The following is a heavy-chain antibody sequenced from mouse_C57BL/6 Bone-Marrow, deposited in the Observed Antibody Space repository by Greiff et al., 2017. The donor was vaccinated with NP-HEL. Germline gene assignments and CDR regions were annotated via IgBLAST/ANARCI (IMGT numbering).Heavy chain of an antibody. CDR1: GFTFSSYA. J-gene: IGHJ4*01. V-gene: IGHV5-4*03. CDR3: ARAKGAQDTRGAMDY. CDR2: ISDGGSST. D-gene: IGHD3-2*02. Sequence: EVKLVESGGGLVKPGGSLKLSCAASGFTFSSYAMSWVRQTPEKRLEWVATISDGGSSTYYPDNVKGRFTIYSDNAKNNLYQQMSHLKSEDTAMYYCARAKGAQDTRGAMDYWGQGTSVTVSS.